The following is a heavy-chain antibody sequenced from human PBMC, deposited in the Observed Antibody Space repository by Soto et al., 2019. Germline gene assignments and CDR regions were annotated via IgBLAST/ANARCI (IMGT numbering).Heavy chain of an antibody. CDR1: GGTFSSYA. V-gene: IGHV1-69*01. Sequence: QVQLVQSGAEVKKPGSSVKVSCKASGGTFSSYAISWVRQAPGQGLEWMGGIIPIFGTANYAKKFQGRVTITADEATRTAYMELSSLRSEDTDVYYCARDGYCSSTSCSGGWGQGTLVPVSS. D-gene: IGHD2-2*03. CDR3: ARDGYCSSTSCSGG. J-gene: IGHJ4*02. CDR2: IIPIFGTA.